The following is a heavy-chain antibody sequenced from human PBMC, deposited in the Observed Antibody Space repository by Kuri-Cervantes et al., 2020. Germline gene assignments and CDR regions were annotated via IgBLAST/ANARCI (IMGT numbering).Heavy chain of an antibody. CDR2: IYYSGST. V-gene: IGHV4-39*07. CDR3: ASCTTPDAFDI. J-gene: IGHJ3*02. CDR1: GGSISSGGYY. D-gene: IGHD1-26*01. Sequence: SETLSLTCTVSGGSISSGGYYWSWIRQHPGKGLEWIGSIYYSGSTYYNPSLKSRVTISVDTSKNQFSLKLSSVTAADTAVYYCASCTTPDAFDIWGHGTMVTVSS.